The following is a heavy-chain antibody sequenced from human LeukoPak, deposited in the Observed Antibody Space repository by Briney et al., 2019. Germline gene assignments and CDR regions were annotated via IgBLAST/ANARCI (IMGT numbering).Heavy chain of an antibody. J-gene: IGHJ6*04. Sequence: GGSLRLSCAASGFTFSSYSMNWVRQAPGKGLEWVSSISSSSSYIYYADSVKGRFTISRDNAKNSLYLQMNSLRAEDTAVYYCARDGQTSYYYGSGSLMDVWGKGTTVTVSS. CDR2: ISSSSSYI. V-gene: IGHV3-21*01. CDR1: GFTFSSYS. D-gene: IGHD3-10*01. CDR3: ARDGQTSYYYGSGSLMDV.